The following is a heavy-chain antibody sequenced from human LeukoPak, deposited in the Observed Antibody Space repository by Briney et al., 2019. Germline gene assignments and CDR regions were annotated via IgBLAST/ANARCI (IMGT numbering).Heavy chain of an antibody. D-gene: IGHD3-16*01. CDR1: GFTFTSSA. V-gene: IGHV1-58*01. CDR2: IVVGSGNT. J-gene: IGHJ6*02. CDR3: ARDLGMSYYYYGMDV. Sequence: SVKVSCKASGFTFTSSAVQWVRQARGQRLEWIGWIVVGSGNTNYAQKFQERVTITRDMSTSTAYMELSSLRSEDTAVYYCARDLGMSYYYYGMDVWGQGTTVTVSS.